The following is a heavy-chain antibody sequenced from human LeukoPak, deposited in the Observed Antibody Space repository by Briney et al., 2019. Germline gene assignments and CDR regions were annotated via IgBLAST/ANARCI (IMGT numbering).Heavy chain of an antibody. CDR2: ISSSSYI. V-gene: IGHV3-21*01. Sequence: PGGSLRLSCAASGFTFSSYSMNWVRQAPGKGLEWVSSISSSSYIYYADSVKGRFTISRDNAKNSLYLQINSLRAEDTAVYYCARDLSQQLGSYYFDYWGQGTLVTVSS. CDR3: ARDLSQQLGSYYFDY. J-gene: IGHJ4*02. CDR1: GFTFSSYS. D-gene: IGHD6-13*01.